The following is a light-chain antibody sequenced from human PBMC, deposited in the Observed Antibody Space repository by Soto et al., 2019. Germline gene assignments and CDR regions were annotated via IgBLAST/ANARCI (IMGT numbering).Light chain of an antibody. V-gene: IGLV7-43*01. Sequence: QAVVTQEPSLTVSPGGTVTLPCASSTGPVTSGFFPHWVQQKPGQAPRTLIYSTTNTHSWTPARFSGSLLGGKAALTLSGGQPEDEADYYCLLYYGGSYVFGAGTKLPVL. J-gene: IGLJ1*01. CDR3: LLYYGGSYV. CDR1: TGPVTSGFF. CDR2: STT.